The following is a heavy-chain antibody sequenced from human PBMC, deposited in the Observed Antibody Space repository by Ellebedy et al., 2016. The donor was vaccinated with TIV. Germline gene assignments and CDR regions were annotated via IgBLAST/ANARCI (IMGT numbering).Heavy chain of an antibody. CDR2: INHSGST. J-gene: IGHJ5*02. CDR1: GGSFSGYY. V-gene: IGHV4-34*01. D-gene: IGHD1-26*01. Sequence: MPSETLSLTCTVYGGSFSGYYWSWIRQPPGKGLEWIGEINHSGSTNYNPSLKSRVTVSVDTSKNQFSLKLSSVTAADTAVYYCARIKTSEYGWELLRSWFDPWGQGTLVTVSS. CDR3: ARIKTSEYGWELLRSWFDP.